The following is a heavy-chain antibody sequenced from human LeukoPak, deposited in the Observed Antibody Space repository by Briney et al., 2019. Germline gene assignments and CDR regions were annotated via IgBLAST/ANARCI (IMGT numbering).Heavy chain of an antibody. CDR1: GGSISSYY. Sequence: PSGTLSLTCTVSGGSISSYYWSWIRQPPGKGLEWIGYIYYSGSTNYNPSLKSRVTISVDTSKNQFSLKLSSVTAADTAVYYCATEYSSPGGFDYWGQGTLVTVSS. J-gene: IGHJ4*02. CDR3: ATEYSSPGGFDY. D-gene: IGHD6-6*01. CDR2: IYYSGST. V-gene: IGHV4-59*01.